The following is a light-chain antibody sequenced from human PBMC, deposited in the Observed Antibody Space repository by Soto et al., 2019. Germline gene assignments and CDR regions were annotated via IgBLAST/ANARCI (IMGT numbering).Light chain of an antibody. Sequence: PSASGSPGQSVTISCTGTSIDVGGYNYVSWYQQHPGKAPKLMIYEVSKRPSGVPDRFSGSKSGNTASLTASGLQAEDEADYYCSSYAGSNNLVFGGGTKLTVL. J-gene: IGLJ2*01. CDR3: SSYAGSNNLV. V-gene: IGLV2-8*01. CDR1: SIDVGGYNY. CDR2: EVS.